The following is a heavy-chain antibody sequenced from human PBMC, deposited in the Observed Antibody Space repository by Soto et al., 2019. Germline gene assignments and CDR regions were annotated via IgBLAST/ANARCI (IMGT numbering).Heavy chain of an antibody. CDR3: ARCLPGIAGRPATCHWFDT. Sequence: ASVKVSCKASGYTFTSYAMHWVRQAPGQRLEWMGWSNAGHGNTKYSQKFQGRVTITRDTATSTAYMELSSLRSEDTAVYYCARCLPGIAGRPATCHWFDTWGQGTLVPVSS. D-gene: IGHD6-6*01. CDR2: SNAGHGNT. CDR1: GYTFTSYA. V-gene: IGHV1-3*01. J-gene: IGHJ5*02.